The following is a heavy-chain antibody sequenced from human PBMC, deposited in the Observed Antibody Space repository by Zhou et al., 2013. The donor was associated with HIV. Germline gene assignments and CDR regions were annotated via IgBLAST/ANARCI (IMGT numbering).Heavy chain of an antibody. V-gene: IGHV1-2*04. CDR2: INPNSGGT. J-gene: IGHJ3*02. D-gene: IGHD1-26*01. Sequence: QVQLVQSGAEVKKPGASVKVSCKASGYTFTGYYMHWVRQAPGQGLEWMGWINPNSGGTNYAQKFQGWVTMTRDTSISTAYMELSRLKSDDTAVYYCARAPLGSGRHAFDIWGQGTMVTVSS. CDR1: GYTFTGYY. CDR3: ARAPLGSGRHAFDI.